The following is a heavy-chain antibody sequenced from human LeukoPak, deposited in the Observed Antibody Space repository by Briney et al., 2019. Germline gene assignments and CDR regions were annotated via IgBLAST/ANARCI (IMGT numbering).Heavy chain of an antibody. V-gene: IGHV3-48*02. CDR3: AIWRDGYSAYNFDY. J-gene: IGHJ4*02. D-gene: IGHD5-24*01. CDR2: IRTTAEGAKYA. CDR1: GFSFTDYP. Sequence: GGSLRLSCATSGFSFTDYPMNWVRQAPGKGLEWISNIRTTAEGAKYAYYADSVKGRVTISRDDGKNTLYLHMNSLRDDDTAVYSCAIWRDGYSAYNFDYWAQGTLVTVSS.